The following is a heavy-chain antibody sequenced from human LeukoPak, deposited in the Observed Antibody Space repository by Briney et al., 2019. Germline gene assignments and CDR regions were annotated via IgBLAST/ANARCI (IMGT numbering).Heavy chain of an antibody. CDR1: GFTFSSYE. Sequence: PGGSLRLSCAASGFTFSSYEMNWVRQAQGKGLEWVSYISSSGSTIYYADSVKGRFTISRDNSKNTLYLQMNSLTAEDTAVYYCAKEADDWYPRPFDYWGQGTLVTVSS. V-gene: IGHV3-48*03. J-gene: IGHJ4*02. D-gene: IGHD3-9*01. CDR3: AKEADDWYPRPFDY. CDR2: ISSSGSTI.